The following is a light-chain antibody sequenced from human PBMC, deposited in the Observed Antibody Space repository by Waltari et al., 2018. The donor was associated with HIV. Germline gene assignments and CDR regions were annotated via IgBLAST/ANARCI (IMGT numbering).Light chain of an antibody. CDR1: ISDIGSYNY. Sequence: SALTQPPSASGSPGQSVTISCTGAISDIGSYNYVSWYQQHPDKAPKLIIYEVNKRPSGVPDRFSGAKSGNVASLSVSGLQADDEADYFCSSFAGSDDGVVFGGGTKLTVL. CDR3: SSFAGSDDGVV. V-gene: IGLV2-8*01. J-gene: IGLJ2*01. CDR2: EVN.